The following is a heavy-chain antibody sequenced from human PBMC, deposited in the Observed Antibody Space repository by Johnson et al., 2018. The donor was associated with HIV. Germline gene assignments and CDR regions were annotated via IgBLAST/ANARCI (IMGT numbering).Heavy chain of an antibody. V-gene: IGHV3-30*04. CDR2: TSYDGSNK. J-gene: IGHJ3*02. D-gene: IGHD1-26*01. CDR1: GFTFSSYD. CDR3: AKAYNLVGVTGDGDFDI. Sequence: QVQLVESGGGLVQPGGSLRLSCAASGFTFSSYDIHWVRQAPGKGLEWVAGTSYDGSNKYYADSVKGRFTISRDNSKNTLSLQMNSLRAEDTAIYYCAKAYNLVGVTGDGDFDIWGRGTMVTVSS.